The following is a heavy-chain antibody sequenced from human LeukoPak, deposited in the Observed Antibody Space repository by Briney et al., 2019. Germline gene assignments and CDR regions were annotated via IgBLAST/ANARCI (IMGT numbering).Heavy chain of an antibody. D-gene: IGHD5-18*01. J-gene: IGHJ4*02. V-gene: IGHV4-38-2*02. CDR1: GYSISSGYY. CDR3: ARAGYSYLDY. Sequence: SETLSLTCTVSGYSISSGYYWGWIRQPPGKGREWIGSIYHSGSTYYNPSLKSRVTISLDTSKNQFSLEVSSVTAADTAVYYCARAGYSYLDYWGQGTLVTVSS. CDR2: IYHSGST.